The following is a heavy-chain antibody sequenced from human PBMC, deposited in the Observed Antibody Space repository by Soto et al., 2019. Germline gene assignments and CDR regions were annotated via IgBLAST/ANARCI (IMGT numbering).Heavy chain of an antibody. D-gene: IGHD2-2*01. CDR1: GGSISSGGYY. CDR2: IYYSGST. V-gene: IGHV4-31*03. CDR3: ARGRVVPAVPFDY. J-gene: IGHJ4*02. Sequence: SETLSLTCTVSGGSISSGGYYWSWIRQHPGKGLEWIGYIYYSGSTYYNPSLKSRVTISVDTSKNQFSLKLSSVTAADTAVYYCARGRVVPAVPFDYWGQGTLVTVSS.